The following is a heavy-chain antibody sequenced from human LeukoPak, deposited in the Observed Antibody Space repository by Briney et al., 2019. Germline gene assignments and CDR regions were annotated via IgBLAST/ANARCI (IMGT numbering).Heavy chain of an antibody. CDR2: ITTYNGDK. J-gene: IGHJ4*02. CDR3: ARDCSNGVCYPRDY. D-gene: IGHD2-8*01. Sequence: ASVKVSCKASGYTLSVYGISWLRQAPGQGLEWVGWITTYNGDKKYSQKFQGRVTMTTDTSTSTYYMDLKTLRSDDTAIYYCARDCSNGVCYPRDYWGQGTLVIVSA. CDR1: GYTLSVYG. V-gene: IGHV1-18*01.